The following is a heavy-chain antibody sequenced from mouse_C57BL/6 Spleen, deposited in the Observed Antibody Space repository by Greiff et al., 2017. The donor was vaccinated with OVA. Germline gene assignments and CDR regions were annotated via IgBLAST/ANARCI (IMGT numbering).Heavy chain of an antibody. J-gene: IGHJ4*01. CDR2: IHPNSGST. V-gene: IGHV1-64*01. Sequence: VQLQQPGAELVKPGASVKLSCKASGYTFTSYCMHWVKQRPGQGLEWIGMIHPNSGSTNYNEKFKSKATLTVDKSSSTAYMQLSSLTSEDSAVYYCARGGYGLYAMDYWGQGTSVTVSS. CDR3: ARGGYGLYAMDY. CDR1: GYTFTSYC. D-gene: IGHD1-2*01.